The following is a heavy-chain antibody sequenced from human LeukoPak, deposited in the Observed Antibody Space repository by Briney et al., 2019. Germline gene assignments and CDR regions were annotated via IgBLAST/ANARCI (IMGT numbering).Heavy chain of an antibody. CDR1: GGSFSGYY. D-gene: IGHD2/OR15-2a*01. CDR3: VRREAVLQNWFDP. J-gene: IGHJ5*02. CDR2: INHSGST. Sequence: PSETLSLTCAVYGGSFSGYYWSWIRQPPGKGLEWIGEINHSGSTNYNPSLKSRVTISVDTSKNQFSLKLSSVTAADTAVYYCVRREAVLQNWFDPWGQGTLVTVSS. V-gene: IGHV4-34*01.